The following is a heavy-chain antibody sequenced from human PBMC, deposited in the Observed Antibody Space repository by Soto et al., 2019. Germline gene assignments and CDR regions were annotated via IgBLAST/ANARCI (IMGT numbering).Heavy chain of an antibody. V-gene: IGHV3-7*03. CDR2: IKNDGSEK. Sequence: GGSLRLSCAASGISTSSYWMGWVRQAPGRGLEWVASIKNDGSEKYYMDSLKGRFTISRDNALNSLYLQMSSLRAEDTAVYFCVTGYHSDYWGQGTLVTVSS. CDR1: GISTSSYW. CDR3: VTGYHSDY. J-gene: IGHJ4*02. D-gene: IGHD5-18*01.